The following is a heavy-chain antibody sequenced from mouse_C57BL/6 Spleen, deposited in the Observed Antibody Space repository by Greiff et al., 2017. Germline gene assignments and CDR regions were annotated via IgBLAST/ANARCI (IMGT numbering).Heavy chain of an antibody. CDR2: IYPGDGDT. CDR1: GYAFSSSW. Sequence: QVQLKQSGPELVKPGASVKISCKASGYAFSSSWMNWVKQRPGKGLEWIGRIYPGDGDTNYNGKFKGKATLTADKSSSTAYMQLSSLTSEESAVYFCAAQDAMDYWGQGTSVTVSS. V-gene: IGHV1-82*01. J-gene: IGHJ4*01. CDR3: AAQDAMDY. D-gene: IGHD3-2*02.